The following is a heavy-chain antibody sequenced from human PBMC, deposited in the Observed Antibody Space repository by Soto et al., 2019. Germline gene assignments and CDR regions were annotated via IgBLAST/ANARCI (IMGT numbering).Heavy chain of an antibody. D-gene: IGHD4-17*01. J-gene: IGHJ4*02. Sequence: QVQLVESGGGVVQPGRSLRLSCAASGFTFSSYGMHWVRQAPGKGLEWVAVISYDGSNKYYADSVKGRFTISRDNSKNTLYLQMNSLRAEDTAVYYCAKELYYGDYVPFDYWGQGTLVTVSS. V-gene: IGHV3-30*18. CDR3: AKELYYGDYVPFDY. CDR1: GFTFSSYG. CDR2: ISYDGSNK.